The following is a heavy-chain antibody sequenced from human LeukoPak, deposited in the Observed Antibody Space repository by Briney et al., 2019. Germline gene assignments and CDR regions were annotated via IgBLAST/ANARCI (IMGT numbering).Heavy chain of an antibody. Sequence: GGSLRLSCAASGFTFSSYAMHWVRQAPGKGLEWVAVISYDGSNKYYADSVKGRFTISRDNSKNSLYLQMNSLRAEDTAVYYCVRDNPRCCGVVPANIDDYWGQGTLVTVSS. CDR1: GFTFSSYA. CDR3: VRDNPRCCGVVPANIDDY. V-gene: IGHV3-30-3*01. J-gene: IGHJ4*02. CDR2: ISYDGSNK. D-gene: IGHD2-15*01.